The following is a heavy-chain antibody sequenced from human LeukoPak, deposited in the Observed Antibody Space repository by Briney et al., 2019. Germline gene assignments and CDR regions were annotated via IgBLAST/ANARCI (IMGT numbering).Heavy chain of an antibody. CDR3: VTGGYYYDH. CDR1: GFPFSTYG. J-gene: IGHJ4*02. D-gene: IGHD3-22*01. V-gene: IGHV3-30*02. CDR2: THADAIHGNNK. Sequence: RTGGSLRLSCAASGFPFSTYGLHWVRQAPGKGLEWVAVTHADAIHGNNKYYADSVKGRFTISRDNSKNTFYLQMDSLRAEDTAVYFCVTGGYYYDHWGQGTLVIVSS.